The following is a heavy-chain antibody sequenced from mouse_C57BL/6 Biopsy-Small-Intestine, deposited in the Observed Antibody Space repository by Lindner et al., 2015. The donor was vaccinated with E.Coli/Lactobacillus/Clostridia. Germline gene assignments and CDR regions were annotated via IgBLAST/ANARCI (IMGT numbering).Heavy chain of an antibody. Sequence: VQLQESGPELVKPGASVKLSCKASGYTFTSHDINWVKQRPGQGLEWIGWGYPRDGSTKYNEKFKGKATLTVDTSSSTAYMDLHSLTSEDSAVYFCARRYGTGWSWFAYWGQGTLVTVSA. CDR2: GYPRDGST. CDR1: GYTFTSHD. V-gene: IGHV1-85*01. CDR3: ARRYGTGWSWFAY. D-gene: IGHD1-1*01. J-gene: IGHJ3*01.